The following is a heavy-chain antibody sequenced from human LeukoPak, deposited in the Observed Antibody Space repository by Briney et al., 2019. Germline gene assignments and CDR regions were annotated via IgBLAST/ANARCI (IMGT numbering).Heavy chain of an antibody. CDR2: INHSGST. CDR1: GGSFSGYY. Sequence: SETLSLTCAVYGGSFSGYYWSWIRQPPGKGLEWIGEINHSGSTNYYPSLKSRVTISVDTSKNQFSLKLSSVTAADTAVYYCARVTAYSSFDPWGQGTLVTVSS. CDR3: ARVTAYSSFDP. J-gene: IGHJ5*02. D-gene: IGHD6-13*01. V-gene: IGHV4-34*01.